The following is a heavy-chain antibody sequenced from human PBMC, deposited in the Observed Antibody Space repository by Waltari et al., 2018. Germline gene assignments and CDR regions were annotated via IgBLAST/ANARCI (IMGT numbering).Heavy chain of an antibody. CDR3: ARVSQKHYYYYGMDV. J-gene: IGHJ6*02. CDR1: GFTCSSYW. CDR2: RKQDGSEK. Sequence: EVQLVESGGGLVQPGGSLRLSCAASGFTCSSYWMSWVRQAPGKGLEGVANRKQDGSEKYYVDSVKGRFTISRDNAKNSLYLQMNSLRAEDTAVYYCARVSQKHYYYYGMDVWGQGTTVTVSS. V-gene: IGHV3-7*01.